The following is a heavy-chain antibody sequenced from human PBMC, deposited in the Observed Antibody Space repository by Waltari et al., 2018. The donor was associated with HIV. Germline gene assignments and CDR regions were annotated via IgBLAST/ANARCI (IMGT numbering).Heavy chain of an antibody. D-gene: IGHD2-15*01. CDR3: ARDRTPVTTGDFDS. CDR1: DLTFHGCT. J-gene: IGHJ4*02. Sequence: VESGGRLVTPEGSLGRSCVLSDLTFHGCTMTWVRQTPQKKRLEWVASIGSSSSYIYYSDSLKGRFSVSRDNAKRSVFLQMNNLRSDDTATYYCARDRTPVTTGDFDSWGQGTLVVVSS. V-gene: IGHV3-21*04. CDR2: IGSSSSYI.